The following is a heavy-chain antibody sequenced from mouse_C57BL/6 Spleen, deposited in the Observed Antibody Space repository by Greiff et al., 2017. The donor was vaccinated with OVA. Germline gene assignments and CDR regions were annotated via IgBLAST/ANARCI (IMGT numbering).Heavy chain of an antibody. CDR3: ARSDDGYYGGFAY. V-gene: IGHV1-80*01. D-gene: IGHD2-3*01. J-gene: IGHJ3*01. Sequence: VQLQQSGAELVKPGASVKISCKASGYAFRSYWMNWVKQRPGKGLEWIGQIYPGDGDTNYNGKFKDKATLTVDKSSSTAYMQLSSLTSEDSAVYYCARSDDGYYGGFAYWGQGTLVTVSA. CDR1: GYAFRSYW. CDR2: IYPGDGDT.